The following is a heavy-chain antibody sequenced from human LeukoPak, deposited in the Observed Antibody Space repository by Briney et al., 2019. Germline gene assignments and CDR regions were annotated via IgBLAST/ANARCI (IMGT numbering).Heavy chain of an antibody. Sequence: SPTCTVSGGSISSGDYYWSWIRQPPGKGLEWIGYIYYSGSTYYNPSLKSRVTISVDTSKNQFSLKLSSVTAADTAVYYCARGAYDSSGYYPDYWGQGTLVTVSS. CDR1: GGSISSGDYY. D-gene: IGHD3-22*01. CDR3: ARGAYDSSGYYPDY. V-gene: IGHV4-30-4*08. CDR2: IYYSGST. J-gene: IGHJ4*02.